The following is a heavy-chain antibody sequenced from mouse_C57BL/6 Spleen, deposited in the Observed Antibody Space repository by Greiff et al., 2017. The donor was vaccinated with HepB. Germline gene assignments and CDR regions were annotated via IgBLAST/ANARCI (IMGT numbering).Heavy chain of an antibody. D-gene: IGHD1-1*01. CDR2: IDPETGGT. CDR1: GYTFTDYE. J-gene: IGHJ3*01. CDR3: TRHYYGSSPWFAY. Sequence: VQLQQSGAELVRPGASVTLSCKASGYTFTDYEMHWVKQTPVHGLEWIGAIDPETGGTAYNQKFKGKAILTADKSSSTAYMELRSLTSEDSAVYYCTRHYYGSSPWFAYWGQGTLVTVSA. V-gene: IGHV1-15*01.